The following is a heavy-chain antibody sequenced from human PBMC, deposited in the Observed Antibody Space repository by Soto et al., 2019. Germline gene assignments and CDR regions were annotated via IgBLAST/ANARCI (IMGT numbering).Heavy chain of an antibody. V-gene: IGHV3-15*01. D-gene: IGHD3-22*01. J-gene: IGHJ3*02. Sequence: EVQLVESGGGLVKPGGSLRLSCAASGFTFSNAWMSWVRQAPGKGLEWVGRIKSKTDGGTTDYAAPVKGRFTISRDDSKNTLYLQMNSLKTEDKAVYYCTTASGYYDSSGYYYRLAFDIWGQGTMVTVSS. CDR3: TTASGYYDSSGYYYRLAFDI. CDR2: IKSKTDGGTT. CDR1: GFTFSNAW.